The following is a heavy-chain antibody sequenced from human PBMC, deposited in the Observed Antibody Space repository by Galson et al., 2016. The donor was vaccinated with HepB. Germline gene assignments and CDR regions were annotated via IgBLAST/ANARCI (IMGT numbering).Heavy chain of an antibody. CDR3: ARALSRKERSWNWVEQNWFDP. CDR2: VSTSGST. CDR1: GASISSGSFY. D-gene: IGHD6-13*01. V-gene: IGHV4-61*02. J-gene: IGHJ5*02. Sequence: TLSLTCTVSGASISSGSFYWSWVRQPAGKGLEWIGRVSTSGSTNYNLSLKSRVTLSVDTSKNQFSLKLSSVTAADTAVYYCARALSRKERSWNWVEQNWFDPWGQGTLVTVSS.